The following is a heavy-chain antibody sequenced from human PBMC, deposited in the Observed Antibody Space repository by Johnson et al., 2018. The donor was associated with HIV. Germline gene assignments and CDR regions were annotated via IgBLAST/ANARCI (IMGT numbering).Heavy chain of an antibody. CDR2: INWNGGST. Sequence: VESGGGVVQPGRSLRLSCAASGFTFDDYGMSWVRQAPGKGLEWVSGINWNGGSTGYADSVKGRFTISRDNAKNSLYLQMKSLRAEDTALYYCASHRSIAADDAFDIWGQGTMVTVSS. J-gene: IGHJ3*02. V-gene: IGHV3-20*04. CDR1: GFTFDDYG. CDR3: ASHRSIAADDAFDI. D-gene: IGHD6-13*01.